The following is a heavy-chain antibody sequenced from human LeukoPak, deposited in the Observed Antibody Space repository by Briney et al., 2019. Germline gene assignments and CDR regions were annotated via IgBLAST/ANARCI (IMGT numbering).Heavy chain of an antibody. Sequence: SVKVSCKASRGTFSSYAISWVRQAPGQGLEWMGGIIPIFGTANYAQKFQGRVTITADKSTSTAYMELSSLRSEDTAVYYCAGTYCSGGSCYFTWALDVWGKGTTVTVSS. D-gene: IGHD2-15*01. CDR1: RGTFSSYA. CDR3: AGTYCSGGSCYFTWALDV. J-gene: IGHJ6*04. CDR2: IIPIFGTA. V-gene: IGHV1-69*06.